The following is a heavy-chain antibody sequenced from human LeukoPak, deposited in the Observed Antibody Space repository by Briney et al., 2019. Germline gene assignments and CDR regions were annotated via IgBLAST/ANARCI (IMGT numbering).Heavy chain of an antibody. V-gene: IGHV3-23*01. D-gene: IGHD5-12*01. CDR2: SGTDGDT. CDR1: GFSFSSTA. J-gene: IGHJ4*02. CDR3: AKLRGRGYSGYDLRYFDY. Sequence: PGGSLRLSCAASGFSFSSTAMNWVRQAPGKGLEWVSASGTDGDTYYADSVQGRFTISRDNSRNTLYLQMNSLRAEDTAVYYCAKLRGRGYSGYDLRYFDYWGQGTLVTVSS.